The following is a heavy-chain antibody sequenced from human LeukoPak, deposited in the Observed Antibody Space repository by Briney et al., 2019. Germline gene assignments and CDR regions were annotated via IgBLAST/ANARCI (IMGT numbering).Heavy chain of an antibody. CDR1: GGSISSSSYY. Sequence: SETLSLTCTVSGGSISSSSYYWGWIRQPPGKGLEWIGCIYYSGSTYYNPSLKSRVTISVDTSKNQFFLKVSSVTAADTAVYYCASVVPAADDAFHIWGQGTMVTVSS. J-gene: IGHJ3*02. CDR2: IYYSGST. CDR3: ASVVPAADDAFHI. V-gene: IGHV4-39*01. D-gene: IGHD2-2*01.